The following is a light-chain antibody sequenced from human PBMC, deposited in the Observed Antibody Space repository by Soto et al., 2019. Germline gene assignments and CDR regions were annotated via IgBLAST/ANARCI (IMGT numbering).Light chain of an antibody. CDR1: QSVGSN. J-gene: IGKJ1*01. V-gene: IGKV3D-15*01. CDR3: QQYNNWLWT. Sequence: EVVMTQSPATLSVSPGETATLSCRASQSVGSNLAWYQQKPGQAPRLLIYGASSRATGIPDRFSGSGSGTDFTLTISRLEPEDFAVYYCQQYNNWLWTFGQGTKVDNK. CDR2: GAS.